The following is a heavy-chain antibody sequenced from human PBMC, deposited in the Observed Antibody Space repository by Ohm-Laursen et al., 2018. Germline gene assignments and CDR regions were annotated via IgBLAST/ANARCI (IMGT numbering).Heavy chain of an antibody. CDR1: GYTFTSHG. V-gene: IGHV1-18*01. CDR3: ARGGKTIAARPFDY. D-gene: IGHD6-6*01. CDR2: ISTYNGHT. J-gene: IGHJ4*02. Sequence: SSVKVSCKTSGYTFTSHGISWVRQAPGQGFEWMGWISTYNGHTKYAENLQGRVTMTTDTSTTTVYMELRSLRSDDTAVYYCARGGKTIAARPFDYWGQGTLVTVSS.